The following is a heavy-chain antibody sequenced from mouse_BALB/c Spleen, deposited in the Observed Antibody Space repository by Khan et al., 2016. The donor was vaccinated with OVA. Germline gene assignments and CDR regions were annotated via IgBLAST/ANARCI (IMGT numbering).Heavy chain of an antibody. Sequence: QIQLVQSGAELVKPGASVKLSCKASGYTFSSYYMYWVKQRPGQGLEWIGEINPNNGGTNFNEKFKSKAALTVDKSYTTAYMQLSSLTSEDSAVYYCTRSGYGAFAYWGQGTLVTVST. CDR2: INPNNGGT. V-gene: IGHV1S81*02. CDR1: GYTFSSYY. D-gene: IGHD1-1*02. J-gene: IGHJ3*01. CDR3: TRSGYGAFAY.